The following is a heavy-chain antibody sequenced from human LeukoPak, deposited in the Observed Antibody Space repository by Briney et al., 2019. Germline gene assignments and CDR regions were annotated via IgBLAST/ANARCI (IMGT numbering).Heavy chain of an antibody. CDR3: ARGRGYSYGQNFGY. J-gene: IGHJ4*02. CDR2: IYYSGST. CDR1: GGSISSYY. V-gene: IGHV4-59*01. Sequence: SETLSLTCTVSGGSISSYYWSWIRQPPGKGLEWIAYIYYSGSTNYNPSLKSRVTISVDTSKNQLSLKLSSVTAADTAVYYCARGRGYSYGQNFGYWGQGSLVTVSS. D-gene: IGHD5-18*01.